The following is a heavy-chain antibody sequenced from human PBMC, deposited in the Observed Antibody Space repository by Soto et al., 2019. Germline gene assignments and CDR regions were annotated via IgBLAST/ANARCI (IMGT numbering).Heavy chain of an antibody. CDR2: ITISVGVT. J-gene: IGHJ5*01. V-gene: IGHV3-23*01. D-gene: IGHD2-15*01. CDR1: GLPFSAYV. CDR3: AKDALFEGGIYSSDS. Sequence: GALRVFSEASGLPFSAYVMSWVRQAPGKGLEWVSSITISVGVTYYADSVKGRFTASRDNSKNTVYLQMNSLRDEDTAVYYCAKDALFEGGIYSSDSW.